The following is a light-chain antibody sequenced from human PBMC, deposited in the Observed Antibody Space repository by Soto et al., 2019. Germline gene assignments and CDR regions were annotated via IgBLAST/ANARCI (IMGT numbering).Light chain of an antibody. V-gene: IGLV4-69*01. Sequence: QLVLTQSPSASASLGASVKLTCTLSSGHSSYAIAWHQQQPEKGPRYLMKLNSDGSHSKGDGIPDRFSGSSSGAERYLTXXXXXXXXXXXYYCQTWGTGMVFGGGTKLTV. CDR3: QTWGTGMV. CDR2: LNSDGSH. CDR1: SGHSSYA. J-gene: IGLJ2*01.